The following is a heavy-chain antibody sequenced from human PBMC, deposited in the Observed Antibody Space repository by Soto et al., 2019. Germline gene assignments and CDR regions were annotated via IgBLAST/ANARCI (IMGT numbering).Heavy chain of an antibody. D-gene: IGHD6-19*01. CDR2: IRVGGGDT. J-gene: IGHJ5*02. CDR1: GFTFSSSA. CDR3: AKCSVGTVRTSGWCNWFAP. Sequence: EVRLLESGGGLAQPGGSRRLSCAASGFTFSSSAMNWVRQAPVKGLEWVSSIRVGGGDTFYADSVRGRFTVSRDISRNTLYLQMNRLRAEDTAIYHCAKCSVGTVRTSGWCNWFAPWGQGTLVTVSS. V-gene: IGHV3-23*01.